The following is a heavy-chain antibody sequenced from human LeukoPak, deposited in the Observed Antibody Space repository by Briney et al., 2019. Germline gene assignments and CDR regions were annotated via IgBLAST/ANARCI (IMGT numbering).Heavy chain of an antibody. J-gene: IGHJ4*02. CDR2: IIPIFGTA. CDR3: ARDPGGQQLAPDY. D-gene: IGHD6-13*01. Sequence: SVKVSCKASGGTFSSYAISWVRQAPGQGLEWMGGIIPIFGTANYAQKFQGRVTITADESTSTAYMELSSLRSEDTAVYYCARDPGGQQLAPDYWGQGTLVTVSS. V-gene: IGHV1-69*13. CDR1: GGTFSSYA.